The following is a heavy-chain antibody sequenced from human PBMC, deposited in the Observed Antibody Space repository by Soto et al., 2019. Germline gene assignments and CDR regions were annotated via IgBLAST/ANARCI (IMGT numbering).Heavy chain of an antibody. CDR3: ANEPYYYYGMDV. CDR2: LNVGNGNT. Sequence: ASVKVSCKASGYTFTSHSMHWVRQAPGQRLEWMGWLNVGNGNTKYSQKFQGRVTITRDTSASTAYMELSSLRPEDTAVYYCANEPYYYYGMDVWGQGTTVTVSS. J-gene: IGHJ6*02. CDR1: GYTFTSHS. V-gene: IGHV1-3*01.